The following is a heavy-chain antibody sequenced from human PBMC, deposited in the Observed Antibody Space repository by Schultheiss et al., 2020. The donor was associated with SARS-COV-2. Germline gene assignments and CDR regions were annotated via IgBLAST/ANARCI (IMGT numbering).Heavy chain of an antibody. D-gene: IGHD1-1*01. V-gene: IGHV4-59*12. CDR2: IYYSGST. J-gene: IGHJ4*02. Sequence: SQTLSLTCTVSGGSISSYYWSWIRQPPGKGLEWIGYIYYSGSTNYNPSLKSRVTISVDTSKNQFSLKLSSVTAADTAVYYCARGGYNWNDAHDYWGQGTLVTVSS. CDR1: GGSISSYY. CDR3: ARGGYNWNDAHDY.